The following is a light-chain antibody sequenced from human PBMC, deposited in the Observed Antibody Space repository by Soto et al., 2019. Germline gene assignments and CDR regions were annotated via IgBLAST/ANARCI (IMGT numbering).Light chain of an antibody. CDR3: QHYNSYSEA. Sequence: DTQMTQAPSTLSGSVGDRVTITCRSSQTISSWLAWYQQKPGKAPKLLIYKASTLKSGVPSRFSGSGSGTEFTLTISSLQPDDFATYYCQHYNSYSEAFGQGPKVDI. V-gene: IGKV1-5*03. CDR2: KAS. J-gene: IGKJ1*01. CDR1: QTISSW.